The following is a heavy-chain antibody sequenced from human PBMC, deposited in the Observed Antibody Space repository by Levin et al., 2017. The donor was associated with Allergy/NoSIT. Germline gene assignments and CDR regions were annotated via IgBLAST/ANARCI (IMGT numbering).Heavy chain of an antibody. V-gene: IGHV1-18*01. CDR3: ARQCRVVTAYTRSDAFDI. Sequence: GGSLRLSCKASGYTFTSYGISWLRQAPGQGLEWMGWISAYNGNTNYAQKFQGRVTMTTDTSTGTAYMELRSLRSDDTAVYYCARQCRVVTAYTRSDAFDIWGQGTMVTVSS. D-gene: IGHD2-21*02. CDR1: GYTFTSYG. J-gene: IGHJ3*02. CDR2: ISAYNGNT.